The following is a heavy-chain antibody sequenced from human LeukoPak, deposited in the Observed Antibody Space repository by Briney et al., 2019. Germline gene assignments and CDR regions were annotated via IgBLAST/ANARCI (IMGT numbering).Heavy chain of an antibody. CDR2: IYPGDSDT. J-gene: IGHJ2*01. Sequence: GESLKISCRGFGYSFTRNWIGWVRQMPGKGLEWMGIIYPGDSDTRYSPSFQGQVTISADKSINTAYLQWSSLKASDTAMYYCARRVVNNRNWYFNLWGRGTLVTVSS. D-gene: IGHD4-23*01. V-gene: IGHV5-51*01. CDR1: GYSFTRNW. CDR3: ARRVVNNRNWYFNL.